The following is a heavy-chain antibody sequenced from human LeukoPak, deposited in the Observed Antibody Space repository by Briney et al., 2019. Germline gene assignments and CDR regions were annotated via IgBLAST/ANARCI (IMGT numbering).Heavy chain of an antibody. Sequence: SETLSLTCTVSGGSISSYYWSWLRQPPGKGLEWIGYIYYSGSTNYNPSLKSRVTISVDTSKNQFSLKLSSVTAADTAVYYCARSGWYQYYFDYWGQGTLVTVSS. CDR3: ARSGWYQYYFDY. J-gene: IGHJ4*02. V-gene: IGHV4-59*01. D-gene: IGHD6-19*01. CDR2: IYYSGST. CDR1: GGSISSYY.